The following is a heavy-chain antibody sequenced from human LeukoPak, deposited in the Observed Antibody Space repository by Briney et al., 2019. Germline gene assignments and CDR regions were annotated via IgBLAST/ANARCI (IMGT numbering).Heavy chain of an antibody. J-gene: IGHJ4*02. CDR2: ISYDGSNK. Sequence: GGSLRLSCAASGFTFSSYGMHWVRQAPGKGLEWVAVISYDGSNKYYADSVKGRFTISRDNAKNTLYLQMNSLRAEDTAVYYCAKVTSPYYYDSSGYYDDYWGQGPLVTVPS. V-gene: IGHV3-30*18. CDR1: GFTFSSYG. CDR3: AKVTSPYYYDSSGYYDDY. D-gene: IGHD3-22*01.